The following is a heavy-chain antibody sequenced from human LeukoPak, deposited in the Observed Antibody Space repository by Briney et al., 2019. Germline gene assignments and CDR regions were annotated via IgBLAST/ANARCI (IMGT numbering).Heavy chain of an antibody. J-gene: IGHJ4*02. D-gene: IGHD3-10*01. CDR1: GGSVNSKNW. CDR2: INHAGTT. CDR3: ATDLGEGGN. Sequence: YPSETLSLTCTVSGGSVNSKNWWNWVRQPPEKGLEWIGDINHAGTTNYNPSLESRVTISIDKSKNRFSLRLTSVAAADTAVYYCATDLGEGGNRGQGTLVTVSS. V-gene: IGHV4-4*02.